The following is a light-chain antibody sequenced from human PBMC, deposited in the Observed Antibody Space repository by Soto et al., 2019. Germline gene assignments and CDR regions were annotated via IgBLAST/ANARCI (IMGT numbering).Light chain of an antibody. V-gene: IGKV1-5*01. J-gene: IGKJ1*01. CDR2: AAS. CDR1: QSVGTW. CDR3: QKYDRAPLT. Sequence: DNQIASSPATPGAPVSARITSTFMASQSVGTWLAWYQQTAGRPPKLLIFAASSLHSGVPSRFSGAGSGTHFTLTISRLQPEECATYYCQKYDRAPLTFGQRTRVDI.